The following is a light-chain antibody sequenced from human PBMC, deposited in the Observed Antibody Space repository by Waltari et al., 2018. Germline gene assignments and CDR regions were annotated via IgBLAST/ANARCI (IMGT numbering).Light chain of an antibody. CDR3: QQYGSPPLT. V-gene: IGKV3-20*01. J-gene: IGKJ4*01. CDR1: QSVSSLY. CDR2: STS. Sequence: ENVLTQSPGTLSLSPGERASLSCRASQSVSSLYLAWYQQKPGQAPRLLIYSTSSRATGIPDRFSGSGSGTDFTLTISRLEAEDFAVYYCQQYGSPPLTFGGGTKVEIK.